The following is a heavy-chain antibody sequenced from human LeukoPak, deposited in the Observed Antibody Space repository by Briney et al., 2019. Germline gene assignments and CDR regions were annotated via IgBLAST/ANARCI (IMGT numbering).Heavy chain of an antibody. J-gene: IGHJ4*02. Sequence: GGSLRLSCAASGFAFSTYAMSWVRQAPGEGLEWVSGISASGDTTYADSVKGRFPISRDDSKNTLYLQMNSLRAEDTAVYYCAKDNEYTSSSGYFDYWGQGTLVTVSS. V-gene: IGHV3-23*01. CDR1: GFAFSTYA. CDR3: AKDNEYTSSSGYFDY. CDR2: ISASGDTT. D-gene: IGHD6-6*01.